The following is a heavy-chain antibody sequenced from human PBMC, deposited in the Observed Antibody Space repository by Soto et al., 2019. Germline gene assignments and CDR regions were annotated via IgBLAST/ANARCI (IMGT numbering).Heavy chain of an antibody. CDR1: GYRFTDYY. CDR2: IIPIFGTA. Sequence: TSVKVSCKASGYRFTDYYMHWVRQAPGQGLEWMGGIIPIFGTANYAQKFQGRVTITADESTSTAYMELSSRRSEDTAVYYCARGPQQRVWWFEPWG. D-gene: IGHD6-13*01. V-gene: IGHV1-69*13. CDR3: ARGPQQRVWWFEP. J-gene: IGHJ5*02.